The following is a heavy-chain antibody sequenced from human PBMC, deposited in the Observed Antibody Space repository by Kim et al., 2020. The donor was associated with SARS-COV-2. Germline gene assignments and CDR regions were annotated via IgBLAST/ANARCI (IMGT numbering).Heavy chain of an antibody. D-gene: IGHD2-2*01. V-gene: IGHV3-49*02. CDR3: TRGQLLLFDY. Sequence: TTKYAAYVKSSFTISSDDSKSIAYLQMNSLKTEDTAVYYCTRGQLLLFDYWGQGTLVTVSS. CDR2: TT. J-gene: IGHJ4*02.